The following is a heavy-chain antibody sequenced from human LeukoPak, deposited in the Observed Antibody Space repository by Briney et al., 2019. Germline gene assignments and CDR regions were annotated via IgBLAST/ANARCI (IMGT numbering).Heavy chain of an antibody. CDR3: ARRGWGFGEPKRDHDTFDI. D-gene: IGHD3-10*01. Sequence: GESLKISCKGSGYSFTNYWIAWVRQMPGQGLEWMAIIYLVDSDARYSPSFQGQVTISVDKSISTTYLRWSSLKASDTAMYYCARRGWGFGEPKRDHDTFDIWGQGTMVTVSS. J-gene: IGHJ3*02. CDR2: IYLVDSDA. CDR1: GYSFTNYW. V-gene: IGHV5-51*01.